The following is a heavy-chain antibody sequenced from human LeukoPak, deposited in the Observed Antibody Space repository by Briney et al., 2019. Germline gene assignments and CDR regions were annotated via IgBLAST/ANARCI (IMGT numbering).Heavy chain of an antibody. V-gene: IGHV1-46*01. CDR3: ARDGGGDYDFDY. Sequence: ASLKVSCKTSGYSFTHYVISWVRQAPGQGLEWMGIINPSGTDSNYAQKFQGRVTMTRDMSTSTVNMELSILRSEDTAVYYCARDGGGDYDFDYWGQGTLVTVSS. CDR2: INPSGTDS. J-gene: IGHJ4*02. D-gene: IGHD4-17*01. CDR1: GYSFTHYV.